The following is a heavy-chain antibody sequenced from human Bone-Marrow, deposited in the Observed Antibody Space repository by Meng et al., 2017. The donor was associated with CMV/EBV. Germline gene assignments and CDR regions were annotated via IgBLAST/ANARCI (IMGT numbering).Heavy chain of an antibody. D-gene: IGHD6-13*01. CDR1: GGSISSSSYY. CDR2: IYYSGST. CDR3: ARLKYSSSWYPNNHFDP. Sequence: SETLSLTCTVSGGSISSSSYYWGWIRQPPGKGLEWIGSIYYSGSTYYNPSLKSRVTISVDTSKNQFSLKLSAVTAADTAVYYCARLKYSSSWYPNNHFDPWGQGTLVTVSS. J-gene: IGHJ5*02. V-gene: IGHV4-39*07.